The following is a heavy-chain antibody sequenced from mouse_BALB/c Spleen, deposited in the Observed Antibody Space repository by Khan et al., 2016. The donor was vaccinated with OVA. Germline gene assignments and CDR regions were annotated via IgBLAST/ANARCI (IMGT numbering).Heavy chain of an antibody. V-gene: IGHV1-7*01. J-gene: IGHJ2*01. CDR3: ARWGGSSGYSDY. D-gene: IGHD3-1*01. Sequence: QIQLVQSGAELAKPGASVKMSCKASGYTFTSYWMHWVKQRPGQGLEWIGYINPSTGYTEYNQKFKDKATLTADKSSSTAYLQLSSLTSEDSAGYYGARWGGSSGYSDYWGQGTTLTVSS. CDR2: INPSTGYT. CDR1: GYTFTSYW.